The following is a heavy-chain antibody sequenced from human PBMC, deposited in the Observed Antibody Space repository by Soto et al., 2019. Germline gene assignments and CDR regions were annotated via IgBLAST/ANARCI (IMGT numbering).Heavy chain of an antibody. D-gene: IGHD6-19*01. CDR1: GDSVSSNSAA. V-gene: IGHV6-1*01. J-gene: IGHJ4*02. CDR2: TYYRSKWYN. CDR3: ARDLGGIAVAGQYYFDY. Sequence: SQTLSLTCAISGDSVSSNSAAWNWIRQSPLRGLEWLGRTYYRSKWYNDYAVSVKSRITINPDTSKNQFSLQLNSVTPEDTAVYYCARDLGGIAVAGQYYFDYWGQGTLVTVSS.